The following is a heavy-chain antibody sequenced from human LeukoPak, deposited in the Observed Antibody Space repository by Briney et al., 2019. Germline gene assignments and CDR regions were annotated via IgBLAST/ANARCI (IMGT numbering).Heavy chain of an antibody. CDR1: GFTFSDYE. Sequence: GGSLRLSCAASGFTFSDYEMNWVRQAPGQGLEWVSYISSSGSTIYYADSVKGRFTISRDSAKNSLYLQMNSLRGEDTAVYYCARDRSSGWLPDYWGQGTLVTVSS. V-gene: IGHV3-48*03. D-gene: IGHD6-19*01. CDR2: ISSSGSTI. CDR3: ARDRSSGWLPDY. J-gene: IGHJ4*02.